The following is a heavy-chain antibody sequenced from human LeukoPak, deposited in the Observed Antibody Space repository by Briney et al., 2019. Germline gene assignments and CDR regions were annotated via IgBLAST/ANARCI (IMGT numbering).Heavy chain of an antibody. CDR2: ISSSSSYI. D-gene: IGHD3-22*01. CDR3: ARDAEYSSSRFLDY. CDR1: GFTFSTYN. V-gene: IGHV3-21*05. J-gene: IGHJ4*02. Sequence: GSLRLSCSASGFTFSTYNMNWVRQAPGKGLEWVSDISSSSSYIYYADSVKGRFTISRDNAKNSLYLQMNSLRAEDTAVYYCARDAEYSSSRFLDYWGQGTLVTVSS.